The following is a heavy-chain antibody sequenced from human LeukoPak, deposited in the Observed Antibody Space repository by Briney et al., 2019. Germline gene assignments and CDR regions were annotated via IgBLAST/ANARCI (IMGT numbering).Heavy chain of an antibody. Sequence: SQTLSLTCTVSGGSISSGSYYWSWIRKPAGKGLEWIGRIYTSGSTNYIPSLKSRVTISVDTSKNQFSLKLSSVTAADTAVYYCARGYQAVAGTYWGQGTLVTVSS. D-gene: IGHD6-19*01. J-gene: IGHJ4*02. CDR1: GGSISSGSYY. CDR2: IYTSGST. V-gene: IGHV4-61*02. CDR3: ARGYQAVAGTY.